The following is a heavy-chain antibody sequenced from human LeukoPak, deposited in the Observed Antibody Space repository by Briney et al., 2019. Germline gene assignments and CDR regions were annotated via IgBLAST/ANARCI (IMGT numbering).Heavy chain of an antibody. V-gene: IGHV1-24*01. D-gene: IGHD3-10*01. CDR1: GYSLTELS. CDR2: FDPEAGKT. J-gene: IGHJ4*02. Sequence: ASVKVSCTVSGYSLTELSMHWVRQAPGKGLEWMGGFDPEAGKTIYAQNLHGRLTVTDDTSTDTAYMQLSSLRSEDTAVYYCAREWGPYDSGSYFDYWGQGTLVTVSS. CDR3: AREWGPYDSGSYFDY.